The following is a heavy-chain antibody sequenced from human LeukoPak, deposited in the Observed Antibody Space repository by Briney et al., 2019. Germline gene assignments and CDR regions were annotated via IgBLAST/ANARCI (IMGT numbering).Heavy chain of an antibody. J-gene: IGHJ5*02. D-gene: IGHD1-26*01. CDR3: ARDRIKGVNWFDP. CDR2: ISYDGSNK. CDR1: GFTFSSYA. V-gene: IGHV3-30-3*01. Sequence: PGRSLRLSCAASGFTFSSYAMHWVRQAPGKGREGVAVISYDGSNKYYADSVKGRFTISRDNSKNTLYLQMNSLRAEDTAVYYCARDRIKGVNWFDPWGQGTLVTVSS.